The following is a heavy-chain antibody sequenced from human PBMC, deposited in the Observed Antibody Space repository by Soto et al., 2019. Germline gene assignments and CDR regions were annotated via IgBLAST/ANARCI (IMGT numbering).Heavy chain of an antibody. D-gene: IGHD1-7*01. V-gene: IGHV3-23*01. CDR2: SSATGSGT. J-gene: IGHJ4*02. Sequence: EMQLLESGGGLVQPGGSLRLSCAVSGFTFSSYDMTWVRQAPGKGLEWISFSSATGSGTYYADSVKGRFTISRDNSKNTLYLQMTSLRADDTAVFYCAKDRRAGGNYGFYSDFWGQGALVIVSP. CDR1: GFTFSSYD. CDR3: AKDRRAGGNYGFYSDF.